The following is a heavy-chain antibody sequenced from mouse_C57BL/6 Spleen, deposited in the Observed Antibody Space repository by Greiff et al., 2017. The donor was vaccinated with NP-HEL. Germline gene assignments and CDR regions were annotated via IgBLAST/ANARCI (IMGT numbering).Heavy chain of an antibody. Sequence: QVQLQQPGAELVKPGASVKMSCKASGYTFTSYWITWVKQRPGQGLEWIGDIYPGSGSTNYNEKFKSKATLTVDTSSSTAYMQLSSLTSEDSAVYYCARWGYYYGSSYLDYWGQGTTLTVSS. CDR1: GYTFTSYW. D-gene: IGHD1-1*01. V-gene: IGHV1-55*01. CDR2: IYPGSGST. CDR3: ARWGYYYGSSYLDY. J-gene: IGHJ2*01.